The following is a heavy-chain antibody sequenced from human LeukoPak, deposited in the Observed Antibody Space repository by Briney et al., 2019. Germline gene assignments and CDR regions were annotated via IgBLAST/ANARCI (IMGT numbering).Heavy chain of an antibody. CDR3: ARGDRAYSSSWYGQYYFDY. Sequence: GESLKISCKGSGYSFSNYWIGWVRQMPGKGLEWMGIIYPGDSDTRYSPSFQGQVTISADKSINTAYLQWSSLKASDTAMCYYARGDRAYSSSWYGQYYFDYWGQGTLVTVSS. J-gene: IGHJ4*02. D-gene: IGHD6-13*01. CDR2: IYPGDSDT. V-gene: IGHV5-51*01. CDR1: GYSFSNYW.